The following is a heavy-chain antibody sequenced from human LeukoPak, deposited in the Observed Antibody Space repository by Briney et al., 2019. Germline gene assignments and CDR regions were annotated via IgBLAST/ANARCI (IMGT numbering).Heavy chain of an antibody. V-gene: IGHV3-21*01. D-gene: IGHD2-2*01. CDR2: ISSSSSYI. CDR1: GFTFSSYS. Sequence: GGSLRLSCAASGFTFSSYSMNWVRQAPGKGLEWVSSISSSSSYIYYADSVKGRFTISRDNAKNSLYLQMNSLRAEDTAVYYCARDGGCGSSTGCYPDAFHIWGQGTMVTVSS. CDR3: ARDGGCGSSTGCYPDAFHI. J-gene: IGHJ3*02.